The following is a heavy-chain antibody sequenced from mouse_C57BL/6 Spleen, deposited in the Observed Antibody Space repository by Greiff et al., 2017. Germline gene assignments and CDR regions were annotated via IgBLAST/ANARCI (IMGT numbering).Heavy chain of an antibody. V-gene: IGHV3-6*01. CDR3: ARNYYCSSWYFDV. Sequence: EVQVVESGPGLVKPSQSLSLTCSVTGYSITSGYYWNWIRQFPGNKLEWMGYISYDGSNNYNPSLKNRISITRDTSKNQFFLKLNSVTTEDTATYYFARNYYCSSWYFDVWGTGTTVTVSS. J-gene: IGHJ1*03. CDR1: GYSITSGYY. D-gene: IGHD1-1*01. CDR2: ISYDGSN.